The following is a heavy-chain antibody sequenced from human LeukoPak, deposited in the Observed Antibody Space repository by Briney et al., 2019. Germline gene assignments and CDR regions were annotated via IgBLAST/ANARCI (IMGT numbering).Heavy chain of an antibody. D-gene: IGHD6-6*01. CDR2: FDPECGDT. CDR1: GYIFTDHY. J-gene: IGHJ4*02. Sequence: ATVKLSCKTSGYIFTDHYMHWVRQAPGKGLEWMGRFDPECGDTLYAEKFQGRVTINADTSTATSYMEVSSLTSEDTAVYYCATDAEYRIAARKLDYWGQGTLVTVSA. CDR3: ATDAEYRIAARKLDY. V-gene: IGHV1-69-2*01.